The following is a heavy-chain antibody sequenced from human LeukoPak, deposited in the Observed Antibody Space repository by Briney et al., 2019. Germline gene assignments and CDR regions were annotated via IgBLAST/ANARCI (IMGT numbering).Heavy chain of an antibody. D-gene: IGHD2-2*02. CDR3: ARVDTVVVPTGITWFDP. CDR2: INPNSGGT. CDR1: GYTFTGYY. V-gene: IGHV1-2*02. J-gene: IGHJ5*02. Sequence: ASVKVSCKASGYTFTGYYIHWVRQAPGQGLEWMGWINPNSGGTNYAQKFQGRVTMSRDTSISTAYMELTRLRSDDTAVYYCARVDTVVVPTGITWFDPWGRGTLVTVSS.